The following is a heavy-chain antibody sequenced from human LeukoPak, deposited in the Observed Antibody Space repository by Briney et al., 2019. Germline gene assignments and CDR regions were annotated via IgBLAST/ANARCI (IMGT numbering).Heavy chain of an antibody. V-gene: IGHV4-61*02. Sequence: SETLSLTCTVSGGSISSGDYYWSWIRQPPGKGLEWIGRIYTSGSTNYNPSLKSRVTMSVDTSKNQFSLKLSSVTAADTAVYYCASQSYFNAFDIWGQGTMVTVSS. J-gene: IGHJ3*02. CDR1: GGSISSGDYY. CDR3: ASQSYFNAFDI. CDR2: IYTSGST. D-gene: IGHD1-26*01.